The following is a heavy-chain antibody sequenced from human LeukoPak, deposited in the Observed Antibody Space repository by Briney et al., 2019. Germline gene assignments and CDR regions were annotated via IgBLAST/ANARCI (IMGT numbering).Heavy chain of an antibody. J-gene: IGHJ4*02. CDR3: ARFGITVVRGGKYYFDY. Sequence: SETLSLTCTVSGGSISNYYWSWIRQPPRKGLEWIGHIYYSGATKYNPSLKSRITISVDTSKNQFSLMLSSVTAADTAVYYCARFGITVVRGGKYYFDYWGQGTLVTVSS. V-gene: IGHV4-59*08. CDR1: GGSISNYY. D-gene: IGHD3-10*01. CDR2: IYYSGAT.